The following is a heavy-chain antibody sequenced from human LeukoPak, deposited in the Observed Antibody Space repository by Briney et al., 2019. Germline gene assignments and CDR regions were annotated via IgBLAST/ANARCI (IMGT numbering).Heavy chain of an antibody. V-gene: IGHV3-74*01. CDR1: GFTFSSYW. Sequence: PGGSLRLPCAASGFTFSSYWVHWVRQAPGKGLVWVSRINSDGSSTSYADSVKGRFTISRDNAKNTLYLQMNSLRAEDTAVYYCARPFPGTTVTTFDYWGQGTLVTVPS. J-gene: IGHJ4*02. D-gene: IGHD4-17*01. CDR3: ARPFPGTTVTTFDY. CDR2: INSDGSST.